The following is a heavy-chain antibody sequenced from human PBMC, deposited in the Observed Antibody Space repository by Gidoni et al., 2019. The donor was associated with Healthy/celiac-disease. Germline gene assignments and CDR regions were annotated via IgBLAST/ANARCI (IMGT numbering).Heavy chain of an antibody. CDR1: GFTFSSYE. CDR3: ARDVHYYDSSGPLD. Sequence: EVQLVESGGGLVQPGGSLRLSCAASGFTFSSYEMNWVRQAPGKGLEWVSYISSSGSTIYYADSVKGRFTISRDNAKNSLYLQMNSLRAEDTAVYYCARDVHYYDSSGPLDWGQGTLVTVSS. D-gene: IGHD3-22*01. J-gene: IGHJ4*02. CDR2: ISSSGSTI. V-gene: IGHV3-48*03.